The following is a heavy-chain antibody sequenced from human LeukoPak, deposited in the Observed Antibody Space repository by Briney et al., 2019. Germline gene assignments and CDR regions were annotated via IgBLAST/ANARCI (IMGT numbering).Heavy chain of an antibody. Sequence: QSGGSLRLSCAASGFTVSGNYMSWVRQAPGKGLEGVAVISYDGSNKYYADSVKGRFTISRDNSKNTLYLQMNSLRAEDTAVYYCAKGIDIAMVRGPDYWGQGTLVTVSS. D-gene: IGHD3-10*01. CDR2: ISYDGSNK. V-gene: IGHV3-30*18. J-gene: IGHJ4*02. CDR3: AKGIDIAMVRGPDY. CDR1: GFTVSGNY.